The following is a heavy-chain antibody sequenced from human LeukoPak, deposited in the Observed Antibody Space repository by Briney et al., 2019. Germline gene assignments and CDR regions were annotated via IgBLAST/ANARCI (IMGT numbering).Heavy chain of an antibody. CDR3: ARGDNYDILTGYQTPSHLSDY. D-gene: IGHD3-9*01. CDR2: INPNSGDT. Sequence: ASVKVSCKASGYTLTEYYIHWVRQAPGQGLEWMGWINPNSGDTNFAQKFQGRVTMTRDTSISTAYMELSRLRSDDTAVYYCARGDNYDILTGYQTPSHLSDYWGQGTLVTVSS. CDR1: GYTLTEYY. V-gene: IGHV1-2*02. J-gene: IGHJ4*02.